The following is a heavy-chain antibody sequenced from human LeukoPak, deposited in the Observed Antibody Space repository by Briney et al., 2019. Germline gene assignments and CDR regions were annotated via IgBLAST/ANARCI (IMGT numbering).Heavy chain of an antibody. CDR1: GGSFSGYY. V-gene: IGHV4-34*01. CDR2: INHSGST. CDR3: ARFGGGYCSSTSCYVRPYYYYYYMDV. Sequence: SETLSLTCAVYGGSFSGYYWSWIRQPPGKGLEWIGEINHSGSTNYYPSLKSRVTISVDTSKNQFSLKLSSVTAADTAVYYCARFGGGYCSSTSCYVRPYYYYYYMDVWGKGTTVTISS. D-gene: IGHD2-2*01. J-gene: IGHJ6*03.